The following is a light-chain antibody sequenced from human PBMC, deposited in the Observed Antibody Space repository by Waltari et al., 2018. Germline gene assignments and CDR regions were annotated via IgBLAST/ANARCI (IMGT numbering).Light chain of an antibody. J-gene: IGLJ3*02. CDR1: SSNIGAGYD. Sequence: QSVLTQPPSVSGAPGQRVTISCTGSSSNIGAGYDVHWYQQLPGTAPKLLISGNAAGRDGAPDGFAGSTSGTSASLAITGLQAEDEADYYCQSYDSSLTGSRVFGGGTKLTVL. CDR2: GNA. V-gene: IGLV1-40*01. CDR3: QSYDSSLTGSRV.